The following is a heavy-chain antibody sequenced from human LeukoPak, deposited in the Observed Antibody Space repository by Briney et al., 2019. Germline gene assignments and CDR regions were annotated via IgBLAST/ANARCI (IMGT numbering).Heavy chain of an antibody. J-gene: IGHJ4*02. D-gene: IGHD2-21*01. CDR3: ARDRGEFDY. CDR1: GGSISSYY. V-gene: IGHV4-59*01. CDR2: IYYSGST. Sequence: SETLSLTCTVSGGSISSYYWSWIRQPPGKGLEWIGYIYYSGSTNYNPSLKSRVTISVDTSKNQFSLKLCSVTAADTAVYYCARDRGEFDYWGQGTLVTVSS.